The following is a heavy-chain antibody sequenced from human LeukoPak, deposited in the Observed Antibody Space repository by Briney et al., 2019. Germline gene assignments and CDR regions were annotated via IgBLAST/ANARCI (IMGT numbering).Heavy chain of an antibody. CDR3: ARDFQSSY. J-gene: IGHJ4*02. V-gene: IGHV3-7*01. CDR2: IKEDGSMK. Sequence: GSLRLSCAASGFTFSRYWMIWVRQAPGKGLEWVANIKEDGSMKNYVDSVMGRFTISRDNAKNSLYLQMNSLRAEDTAVYYCARDFQSSYWGQGTLVTVSS. CDR1: GFTFSRYW.